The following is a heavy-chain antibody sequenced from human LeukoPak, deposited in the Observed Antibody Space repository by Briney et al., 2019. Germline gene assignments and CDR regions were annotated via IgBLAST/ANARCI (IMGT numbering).Heavy chain of an antibody. D-gene: IGHD1-26*01. CDR3: AKDQVGATRYYYGMDV. V-gene: IGHV3-23*01. CDR1: GFTFSSYA. Sequence: GSLRLSCAASGFTFSSYAMSWVRQAPGKGLEWVSAISGSGGSTYYADSVKGRFTITRDNSKNTLYLQMNSLRAEDTAVYYCAKDQVGATRYYYGMDVWGQGTTVTVSS. J-gene: IGHJ6*02. CDR2: ISGSGGST.